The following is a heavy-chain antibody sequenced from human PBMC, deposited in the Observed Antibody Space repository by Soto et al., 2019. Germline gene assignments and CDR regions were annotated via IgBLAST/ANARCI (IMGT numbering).Heavy chain of an antibody. CDR3: ARVAKKYSSSWPLEY. V-gene: IGHV3-74*01. CDR1: GFTFSSYW. D-gene: IGHD6-13*01. J-gene: IGHJ4*02. Sequence: PGGSLRLSCAASGFTFSSYWLHWVRQAPGKGLVWVSRINSDGSSTSYADSVKGRFTICRDNAKNTLYLKMNSLRAEDTAVYYCARVAKKYSSSWPLEYWVQGILVTIS. CDR2: INSDGSST.